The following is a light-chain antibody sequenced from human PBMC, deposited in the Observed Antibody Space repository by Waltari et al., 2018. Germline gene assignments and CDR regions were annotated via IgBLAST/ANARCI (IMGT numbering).Light chain of an antibody. CDR3: QQYNTWPDT. CDR1: ERISSSY. Sequence: EILMTQSPGTLSVSPGERASLSCRASERISSSYLAWYQQKGGQPPRLLIYFTSTRAAGVPARFSGSGSGTEFTLTISSVQSEDFAVYYCQQYNTWPDTFGQGTKIEIK. V-gene: IGKV3-15*01. CDR2: FTS. J-gene: IGKJ2*01.